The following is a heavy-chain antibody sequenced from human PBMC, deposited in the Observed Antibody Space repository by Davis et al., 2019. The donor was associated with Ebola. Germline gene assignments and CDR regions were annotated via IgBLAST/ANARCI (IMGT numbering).Heavy chain of an antibody. J-gene: IGHJ6*04. CDR3: ARDVGRDYYGMDV. V-gene: IGHV1-18*04. CDR2: INPHNGNT. CDR1: GYTFTNYG. Sequence: AASVKVSCKASGYTFTNYGITWVRQAPGQGLEWMGWINPHNGNTNYAQNVQGRVIMTSDTATTTAYMELSSLRSEDTAVYYCARDVGRDYYGMDVWGKGTTVTVSS.